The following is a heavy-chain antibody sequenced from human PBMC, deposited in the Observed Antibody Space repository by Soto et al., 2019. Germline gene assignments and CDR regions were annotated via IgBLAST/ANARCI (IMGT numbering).Heavy chain of an antibody. CDR1: GYSLTSLV. D-gene: IGHD2-21*02. CDR3: ARSIVVVTALDY. J-gene: IGHJ4*02. Sequence: QVQLVQSGAEEKKPGPSVRVPCRPSGYSLTSLVMNGVRQAPEKRLEWMGWITAGNGKTKYSQKFQGRVTITRDTSASTAYMELSSLRSEDTAVYYCARSIVVVTALDYWGQGTLVTVSS. V-gene: IGHV1-3*05. CDR2: ITAGNGKT.